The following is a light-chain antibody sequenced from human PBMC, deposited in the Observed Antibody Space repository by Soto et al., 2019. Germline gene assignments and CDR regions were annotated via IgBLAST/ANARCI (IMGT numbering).Light chain of an antibody. CDR1: SGHSSYA. CDR2: LNNDGSH. CDR3: QTWGTGIQV. Sequence: QLVLTQSPSASASLGASVKLTCTLSSGHSSYAIAWHQQQPEKGPRYLMQLNNDGSHNKGDGIPDRFSGSSSGAERYLTISSLQSEDEADYYCQTWGTGIQVFGGGTQLTVL. V-gene: IGLV4-69*01. J-gene: IGLJ3*02.